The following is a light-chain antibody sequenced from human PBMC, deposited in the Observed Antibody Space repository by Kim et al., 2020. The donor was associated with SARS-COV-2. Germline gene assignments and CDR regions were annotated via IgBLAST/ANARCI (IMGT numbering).Light chain of an antibody. Sequence: ASVNRTCTLSSGNSSYAIAWHQQQPEKGPRYLMRLYTDGSNNKGDGIPDRFSGSSSGPERYLTISSLQSEDEADYYCQTWGTGIGVFGGGTQLTVL. V-gene: IGLV4-69*01. J-gene: IGLJ3*02. CDR3: QTWGTGIGV. CDR1: SGNSSYA. CDR2: LYTDGSN.